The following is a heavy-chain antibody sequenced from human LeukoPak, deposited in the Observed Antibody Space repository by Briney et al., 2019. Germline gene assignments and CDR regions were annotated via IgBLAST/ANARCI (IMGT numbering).Heavy chain of an antibody. J-gene: IGHJ3*02. CDR2: VYHTGIS. CDR3: TREGKNSGGAQQAFDI. V-gene: IGHV4-4*02. D-gene: IGHD2-21*01. Sequence: SETLSLTCAVSGGSISTNWWNWVRQPPGKGLEWIWEVYHTGISNYNPSLRSRATISIDTSKNQLSLNLNSVTAADTAVYYCTREGKNSGGAQQAFDIWGQGTLITVSS. CDR1: GGSISTNW.